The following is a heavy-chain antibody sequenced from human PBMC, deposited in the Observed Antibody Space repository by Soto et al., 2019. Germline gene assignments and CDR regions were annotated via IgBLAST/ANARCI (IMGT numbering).Heavy chain of an antibody. J-gene: IGHJ6*02. CDR1: GGTFSSYA. V-gene: IGHV1-69*13. CDR3: ARDRGRVTMIVVVMSYYGMDV. CDR2: IIPIFDTA. Sequence: SVKVSCKASGGTFSSYAISWVRQAPGQGLEWMGGIIPIFDTANYAQKFQGRVTITADESTSTAYMELSSLRSEDTAVYYCARDRGRVTMIVVVMSYYGMDVWGQGTTVTVSS. D-gene: IGHD3-22*01.